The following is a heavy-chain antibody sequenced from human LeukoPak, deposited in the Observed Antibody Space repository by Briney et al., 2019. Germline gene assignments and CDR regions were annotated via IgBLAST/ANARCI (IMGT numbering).Heavy chain of an antibody. V-gene: IGHV3-23*01. CDR2: ISGSGGST. CDR3: AKAPPGEVTMIVKADY. J-gene: IGHJ4*02. CDR1: GFTFSSYA. D-gene: IGHD3-22*01. Sequence: PGGSLRLSCAVSGFTFSSYAMSWVRQAPGKGLEWVSAISGSGGSTYYADSVKGRFTISRDNSKNTLYLQMNSLRAEDTAVYYCAKAPPGEVTMIVKADYWGQGTLVTVSS.